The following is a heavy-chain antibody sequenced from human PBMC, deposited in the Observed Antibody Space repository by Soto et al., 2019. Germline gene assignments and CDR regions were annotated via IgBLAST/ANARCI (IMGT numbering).Heavy chain of an antibody. Sequence: GGSLRLSCAASGFTFSSYGMHWVRQAPGKGLEWVAVIWYDGSNKYYADSVKGRFTISRDNSKNTLYLQMNSLRAEDTAVYYCARGYGDPQGQAFDIWDQGTMVTVSS. CDR2: IWYDGSNK. V-gene: IGHV3-33*01. J-gene: IGHJ3*02. CDR1: GFTFSSYG. CDR3: ARGYGDPQGQAFDI. D-gene: IGHD4-17*01.